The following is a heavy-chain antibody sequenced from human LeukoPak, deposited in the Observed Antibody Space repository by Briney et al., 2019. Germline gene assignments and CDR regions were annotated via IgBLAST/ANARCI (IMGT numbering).Heavy chain of an antibody. Sequence: PSETLSLTCAVSGYSISSGYYWGRIRQPPGKGLEWIGSIYHSASTYYNPSLKSRVTISVDTSKNQFSLKQSSVTAADTAVYYGARQTAEDCSSTSCYIRNWFDPWGQGTLVTVSS. CDR1: GYSISSGYY. V-gene: IGHV4-38-2*01. D-gene: IGHD2-2*02. J-gene: IGHJ5*02. CDR3: ARQTAEDCSSTSCYIRNWFDP. CDR2: IYHSAST.